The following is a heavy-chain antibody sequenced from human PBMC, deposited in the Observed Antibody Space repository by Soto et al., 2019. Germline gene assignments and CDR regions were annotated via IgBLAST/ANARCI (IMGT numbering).Heavy chain of an antibody. CDR1: GGSISSGGYY. J-gene: IGHJ5*02. CDR2: IYYSGST. D-gene: IGHD2-2*01. Sequence: SETLSLTCTVSGGSISSGGYYWSWIRQHPGKGLEWVGYIYYSGSTYYNPSLKGPVTISVDTSKNQFSLKLSSVTAADTAVYYCARRAGTREFWFDPWGQGTLVTVSS. CDR3: ARRAGTREFWFDP. V-gene: IGHV4-31*01.